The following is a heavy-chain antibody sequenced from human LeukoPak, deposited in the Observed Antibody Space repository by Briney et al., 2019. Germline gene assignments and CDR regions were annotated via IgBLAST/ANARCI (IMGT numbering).Heavy chain of an antibody. Sequence: GGSLRLSCAASGFTFSNAWMSWVRQAPGKGLEWVGRIKSKTDGGTTDYAAPVKGRFTISRDDSKNTLCLQMNSLKTEDTAVYYCTTDAYYDSSGYYSDYWGQGTLVTVSS. CDR1: GFTFSNAW. V-gene: IGHV3-15*01. CDR3: TTDAYYDSSGYYSDY. D-gene: IGHD3-22*01. J-gene: IGHJ4*02. CDR2: IKSKTDGGTT.